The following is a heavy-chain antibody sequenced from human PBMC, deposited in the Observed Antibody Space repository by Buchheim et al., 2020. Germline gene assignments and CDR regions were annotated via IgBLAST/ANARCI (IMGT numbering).Heavy chain of an antibody. CDR1: GFTFSSFW. J-gene: IGHJ4*02. CDR3: ARFHITMDH. D-gene: IGHD3-10*01. V-gene: IGHV3-7*01. CDR2: LKQEGGEK. Sequence: EVQLVESGGGLVQPGGSLRLSCAASGFTFSSFWMSWVRKAPGKGLEGVATLKQEGGEKYYVDSVKGRFTISRANAKNYLILKMNSLRAEDTAVYYCARFHITMDHWGQGTL.